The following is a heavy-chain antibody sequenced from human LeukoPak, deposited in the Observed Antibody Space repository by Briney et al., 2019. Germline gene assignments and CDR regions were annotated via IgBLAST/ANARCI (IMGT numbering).Heavy chain of an antibody. CDR3: VRGRAGTGTTGTAYFDY. Sequence: GGSLRLSCAASGITFSSYGMHWVRQAPGKGLEWVAVISYDGSNKYYADSVKGRFTISRDNSKNTLYLQMNSLRAEDTAVYYCVRGRAGTGTTGTAYFDYWGQGTLVTVSS. D-gene: IGHD1-1*01. J-gene: IGHJ4*02. CDR2: ISYDGSNK. V-gene: IGHV3-30*03. CDR1: GITFSSYG.